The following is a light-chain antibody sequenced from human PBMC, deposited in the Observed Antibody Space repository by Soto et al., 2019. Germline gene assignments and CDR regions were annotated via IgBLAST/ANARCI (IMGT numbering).Light chain of an antibody. CDR1: QSISGW. J-gene: IGKJ1*01. CDR3: QQYKSYSTWT. CDR2: KAS. Sequence: DIQMTQSPSTLSGSVGDRVTITCRAIQSISGWLACDQQKPGKAHKILIYKASSLESGVPSRFSGSGSGTAFTLTISGLQPADFATYYGQQYKSYSTWTFGQGTQLEIK. V-gene: IGKV1-5*03.